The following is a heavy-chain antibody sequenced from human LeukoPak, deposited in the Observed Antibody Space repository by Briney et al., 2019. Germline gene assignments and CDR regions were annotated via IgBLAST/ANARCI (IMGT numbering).Heavy chain of an antibody. J-gene: IGHJ4*02. V-gene: IGHV4-30-2*01. D-gene: IGHD3-10*01. CDR1: GVSISSGAYS. Sequence: SQTLSLTCAVSGVSISSGAYSWSWIRQPPGKGLEWIGYIYHSGSTYYNPSLKSRVTISVDRSKNQFSLKLSSVTPEDTAVYYCARGPGALLHWGQGILVTVSS. CDR3: ARGPGALLH. CDR2: IYHSGST.